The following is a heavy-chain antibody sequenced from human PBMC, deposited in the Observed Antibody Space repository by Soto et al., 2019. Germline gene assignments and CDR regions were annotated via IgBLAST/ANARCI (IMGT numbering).Heavy chain of an antibody. CDR1: GFTVSSSY. CDR2: LYTGTET. CDR3: ARALYSWTYSGRFLDY. Sequence: QPGGSLRLSCAASGFTVSSSYLTWVRQAPGKGLQWVAILYTGTETVYGNSEKWRFPNPRDSSKTTLHLPMLSLSAEDAAMYFCARALYSWTYSGRFLDYWGQGSLVTVSS. D-gene: IGHD1-7*01. V-gene: IGHV3-53*01. J-gene: IGHJ4*02.